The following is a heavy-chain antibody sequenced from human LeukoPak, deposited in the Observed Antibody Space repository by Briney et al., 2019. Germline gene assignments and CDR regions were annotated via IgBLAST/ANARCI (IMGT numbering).Heavy chain of an antibody. CDR2: ISGSGVMT. CDR1: GFTFSDYA. CDR3: AKDRSIGTYYPFDH. D-gene: IGHD1-26*01. V-gene: IGHV3-23*01. J-gene: IGHJ4*02. Sequence: PGGSLRLSCAASGFTFSDYAMTWVRQAPGKGLEWVATISGSGVMTYYADSVKGRFTVSGDNSKNTLYLQMSSLTAADTAVYYCAKDRSIGTYYPFDHWGQGALVTVSS.